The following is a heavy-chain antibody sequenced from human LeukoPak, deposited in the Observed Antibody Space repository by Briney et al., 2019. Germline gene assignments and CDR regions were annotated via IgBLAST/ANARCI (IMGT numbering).Heavy chain of an antibody. CDR2: TYYRSKWYN. Sequence: SQTLSLTCAISGDSVSSNSAAWNRIRQSPSRGLEWLGRTYYRSKWYNDYAVSVKSRITINPDTSKNQFSLQLNSVTPEDTAVYYCASGTVGAFDAFDIWGQGTMVTVSS. CDR3: ASGTVGAFDAFDI. CDR1: GDSVSSNSAA. J-gene: IGHJ3*02. D-gene: IGHD1-26*01. V-gene: IGHV6-1*01.